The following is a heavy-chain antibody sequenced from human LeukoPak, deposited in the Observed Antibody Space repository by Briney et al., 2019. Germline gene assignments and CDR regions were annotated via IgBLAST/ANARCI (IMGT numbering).Heavy chain of an antibody. V-gene: IGHV4-39*07. Sequence: SETLSLTCSVSGGSISSSSYYWGWIRQPPGKGLEWIGNMYHSGSTYYNPSLKSRVTISVDTSKNQLSLKLSSVTAADTAFYYCARIRGGITPIDYWGQGTLVTVSS. CDR1: GGSISSSSYY. J-gene: IGHJ4*02. CDR3: ARIRGGITPIDY. D-gene: IGHD3-3*01. CDR2: MYHSGST.